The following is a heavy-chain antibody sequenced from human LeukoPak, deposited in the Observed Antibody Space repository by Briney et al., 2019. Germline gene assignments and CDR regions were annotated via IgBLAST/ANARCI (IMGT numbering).Heavy chain of an antibody. CDR3: ARSMTTENFDY. D-gene: IGHD4-17*01. Sequence: GAALKISCKGSGSRFTSYWIGWVRQMPGKGLEWMGIIYPGDSDTRYSPSFQGQVTISADKSISTASLQWSSLKASDTAMYYCARSMTTENFDYWGQGTLVTVSS. V-gene: IGHV5-51*01. CDR1: GSRFTSYW. J-gene: IGHJ4*02. CDR2: IYPGDSDT.